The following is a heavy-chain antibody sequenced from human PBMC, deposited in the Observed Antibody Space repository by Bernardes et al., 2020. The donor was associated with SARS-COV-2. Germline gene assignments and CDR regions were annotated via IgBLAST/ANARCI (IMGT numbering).Heavy chain of an antibody. CDR1: GFTFSSFA. D-gene: IGHD2-8*01. CDR2: ISVSGDT. Sequence: GGSLRLSCAASGFTFSSFAMIWVRQAPGKGLEYVSGISVSGDTNYADSVKGRFTISRDTSKNTLYLQMNSLRAEDTALYHCARRGTGGFCTRGTCPPLDYWGQGTLVTVSS. CDR3: ARRGTGGFCTRGTCPPLDY. J-gene: IGHJ4*02. V-gene: IGHV3-23*01.